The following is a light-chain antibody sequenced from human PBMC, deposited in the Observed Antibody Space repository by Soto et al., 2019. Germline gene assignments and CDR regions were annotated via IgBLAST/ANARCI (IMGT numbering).Light chain of an antibody. V-gene: IGKV3-20*01. CDR3: LRYSSSQWT. J-gene: IGKJ1*01. Sequence: EIVLTQSPGTLSLSPGERATLSCRASQSVSSNYLAWYQQKPGQSPRLLIFGPSIRATGIPDRFSGSGSGTDFTLTITRLEPEDVAVYFCLRYSSSQWTFGHGTKVEIK. CDR1: QSVSSNY. CDR2: GPS.